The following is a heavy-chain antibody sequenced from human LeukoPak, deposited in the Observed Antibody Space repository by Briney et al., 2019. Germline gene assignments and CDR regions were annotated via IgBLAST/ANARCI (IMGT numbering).Heavy chain of an antibody. D-gene: IGHD5-12*01. CDR1: GYTFTSYD. J-gene: IGHJ4*02. V-gene: IGHV1-8*01. CDR2: MNPNSGNT. Sequence: ASVKVSCKASGYTFTSYDINWVRQAAGQGLEWMGWMNPNSGNTGYAQKFQGRVTMTRNTSISTAYMELSSLRSEDTAVYYWARGGRSGYGLDYWGQGTLVTVSS. CDR3: ARGGRSGYGLDY.